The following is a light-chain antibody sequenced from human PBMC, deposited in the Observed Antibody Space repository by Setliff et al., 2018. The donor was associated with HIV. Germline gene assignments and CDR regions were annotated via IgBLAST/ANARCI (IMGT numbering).Light chain of an antibody. CDR3: ASYRPNDLGV. V-gene: IGLV2-14*03. CDR2: DVS. J-gene: IGLJ1*01. CDR1: SSDVGSYDV. Sequence: QSALIQPASVSGSPGQSVTVSCTGTSSDVGSYDVVSWYQQLPGKAPKLWIYDVSDRPSGVSHRFSGAKSGNTASLTISGLQSEDAADYYCASYRPNDLGVFGTGTKVTVL.